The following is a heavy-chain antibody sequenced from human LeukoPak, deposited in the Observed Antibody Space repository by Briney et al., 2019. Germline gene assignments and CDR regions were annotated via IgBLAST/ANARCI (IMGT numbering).Heavy chain of an antibody. D-gene: IGHD1-26*01. J-gene: IGHJ4*02. CDR2: ISSSTTII. CDR3: ARVVGATRKGYYFDY. Sequence: GGSLRLSCAASGFTLSGFGMNWVRQAPGKGLEWVSYISSSTTIIYYADSVKGRFIISRDNAKNSLYLQMNSLRAEDTAVYYCARVVGATRKGYYFDYWGQGTLVTVSS. V-gene: IGHV3-48*01. CDR1: GFTLSGFG.